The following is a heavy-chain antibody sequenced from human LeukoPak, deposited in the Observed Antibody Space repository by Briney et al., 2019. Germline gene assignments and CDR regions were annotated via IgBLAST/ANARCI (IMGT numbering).Heavy chain of an antibody. CDR2: INPSGGST. CDR3: AKAKWLVRGYYYYGMDV. V-gene: IGHV1-46*01. D-gene: IGHD6-19*01. CDR1: GYTFTSYY. J-gene: IGHJ6*02. Sequence: GASVKVSCKASGYTFTSYYMHWVRQAPGQGLEWMGIINPSGGSTSYAQKFQGRVTMTRNTSISTAYMELSSLRSEDTAVYYCAKAKWLVRGYYYYGMDVWGQGTTVTVSS.